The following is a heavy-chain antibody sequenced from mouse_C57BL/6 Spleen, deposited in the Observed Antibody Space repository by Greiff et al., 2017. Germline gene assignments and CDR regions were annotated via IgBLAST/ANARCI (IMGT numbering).Heavy chain of an antibody. J-gene: IGHJ4*01. D-gene: IGHD2-3*01. CDR1: GFTFSDYG. V-gene: IGHV5-17*01. CDR3: ARPLIYDGYYYAMDY. CDR2: ISSGSSTI. Sequence: EVQGVESGGGLVKPGGSLKLSCAASGFTFSDYGMHWVRQAPEKGLEWVAYISSGSSTIYYADTVKGRFTISRDNAKNTLFLQMTSLRSEDTAMYYCARPLIYDGYYYAMDYWGQGTSVTVSS.